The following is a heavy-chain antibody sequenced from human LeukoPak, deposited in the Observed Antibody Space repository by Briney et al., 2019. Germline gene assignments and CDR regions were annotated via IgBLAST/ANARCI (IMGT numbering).Heavy chain of an antibody. J-gene: IGHJ4*02. D-gene: IGHD2-2*01. V-gene: IGHV3-21*01. Sequence: GGSLRLSCAASGFTFSNAWMSWVRQAPGKGLEWVSSISSSSSYIYYADSVKGRFTISRDNAKNSLYLQMNSLRVEDTAVYYCANHFACGSTSCPPFDSWGQGTLVTVSS. CDR3: ANHFACGSTSCPPFDS. CDR2: ISSSSSYI. CDR1: GFTFSNAW.